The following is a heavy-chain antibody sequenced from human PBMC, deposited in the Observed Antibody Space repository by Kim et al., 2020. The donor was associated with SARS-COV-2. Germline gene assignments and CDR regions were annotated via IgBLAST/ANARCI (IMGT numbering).Heavy chain of an antibody. CDR1: GYTFTSYG. CDR3: ARSKRGVTGMVRGVIDHFDY. D-gene: IGHD3-10*01. V-gene: IGHV1-18*01. J-gene: IGHJ4*02. CDR2: ISAYNGNT. Sequence: ASVKVSCKASGYTFTSYGISWVRQAPGQGLEWMGWISAYNGNTNYAQKLQGRVTMTTDTSTSTAYMELRSLRSDDTAVYYCARSKRGVTGMVRGVIDHFDYWGQGTLVTVSS.